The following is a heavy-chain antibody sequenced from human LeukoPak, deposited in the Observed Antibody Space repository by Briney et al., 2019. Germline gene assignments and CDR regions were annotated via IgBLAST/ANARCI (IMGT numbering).Heavy chain of an antibody. V-gene: IGHV4-34*01. Sequence: SETLSLTCAVYGGSFSGYYWSWIRQPPGKGLEWIWEINHSGSTNYNPSLKSRVTISVDTSKNQFSLKLSSVTAADTAVYYCARVGVVGATHWFDPWGQGTLVTVSS. CDR3: ARVGVVGATHWFDP. CDR2: INHSGST. J-gene: IGHJ5*02. D-gene: IGHD1-26*01. CDR1: GGSFSGYY.